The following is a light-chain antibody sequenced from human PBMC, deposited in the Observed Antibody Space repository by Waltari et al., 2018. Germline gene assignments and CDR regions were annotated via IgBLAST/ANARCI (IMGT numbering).Light chain of an antibody. J-gene: IGKJ1*01. CDR3: QQYKTNPWT. V-gene: IGKV1-5*03. Sequence: DIQMTQSPSTLCASVGDRVTITCRASQSINTWLAWYQQKPGKAPKPLIYKASSLEGGVPSRVSGSGSGTEFILTISSLQPDDFATYHCQQYKTNPWTFGQGTKVEIK. CDR1: QSINTW. CDR2: KAS.